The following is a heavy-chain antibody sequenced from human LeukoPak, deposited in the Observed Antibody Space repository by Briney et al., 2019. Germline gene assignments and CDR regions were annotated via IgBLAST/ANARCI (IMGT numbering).Heavy chain of an antibody. J-gene: IGHJ4*02. Sequence: ASVKVSCKASGYTFTSYGISWVRQAPGQGLEWMGWISAYNGNTNYAQKFQGRVTMTTDTSTSTAYMELRSLRSDDTAVYYCARVFWSATVEGYWGQGTLVTVSS. CDR1: GYTFTSYG. D-gene: IGHD3-3*01. CDR3: ARVFWSATVEGY. CDR2: ISAYNGNT. V-gene: IGHV1-18*01.